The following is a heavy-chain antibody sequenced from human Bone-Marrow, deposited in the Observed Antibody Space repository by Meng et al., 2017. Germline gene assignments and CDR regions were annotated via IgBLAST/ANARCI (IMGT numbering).Heavy chain of an antibody. D-gene: IGHD1-14*01. CDR1: GYTFTTYL. CDR2: INAGNGNT. Sequence: QVQLVQAGAEVKKPGASVRVSCKASGYTFTTYLIYWVRQAPGQRLEWMVWINAGNGNTIYSQNFQGRVIITRDTSATTAYMELSGLRPEDTAVYYCANVAGYWGQGTLVTVSS. CDR3: ANVAGY. J-gene: IGHJ4*02. V-gene: IGHV1-3*01.